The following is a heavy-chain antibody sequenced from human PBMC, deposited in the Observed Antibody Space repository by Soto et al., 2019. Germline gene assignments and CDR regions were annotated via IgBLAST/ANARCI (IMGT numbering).Heavy chain of an antibody. V-gene: IGHV6-1*01. CDR1: GDSVSSNSAA. CDR3: ATAHQHSSSWPIDY. CDR2: TYYRSKWYN. D-gene: IGHD6-13*01. J-gene: IGHJ4*02. Sequence: SQTLSLTCAISGDSVSSNSAAWNWIRQSPSRVLEWLGRTYYRSKWYNDYAVSVKSRITINPDTSKNQFSLQLNSVTPEDTAAHYWATAHQHSSSWPIDYCGQRTLGTVSS.